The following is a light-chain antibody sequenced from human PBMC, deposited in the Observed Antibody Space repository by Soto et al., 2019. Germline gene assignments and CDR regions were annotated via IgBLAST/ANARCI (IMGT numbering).Light chain of an antibody. CDR2: GAS. J-gene: IGKJ1*01. V-gene: IGKV3-15*01. Sequence: EIVMTQSPATLSVSPGERATLSCRASQSVSSNLAWYQQKPGQAPRLLMYGASTRATGIPDRFSGSGSGTEFTLTISRLQSEDFAVYYCQQHHNWPPGTFGQGTKVEIK. CDR3: QQHHNWPPGT. CDR1: QSVSSN.